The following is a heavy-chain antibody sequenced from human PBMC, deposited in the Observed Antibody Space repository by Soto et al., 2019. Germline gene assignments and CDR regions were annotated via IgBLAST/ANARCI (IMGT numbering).Heavy chain of an antibody. J-gene: IGHJ6*02. Sequence: QITLKESGPTLVKPTQTLTVTCSFSGFSLSTSGVGVAWNRQPPGKALEWLALIYWDGDKRYSPFLKSRLTIPKDTSENQVVLTLSNMDPVDTATYYCAHKGGRGAAMDVWGQGTTVTVSS. CDR3: AHKGGRGAAMDV. V-gene: IGHV2-5*02. D-gene: IGHD2-15*01. CDR1: GFSLSTSGVG. CDR2: IYWDGDK.